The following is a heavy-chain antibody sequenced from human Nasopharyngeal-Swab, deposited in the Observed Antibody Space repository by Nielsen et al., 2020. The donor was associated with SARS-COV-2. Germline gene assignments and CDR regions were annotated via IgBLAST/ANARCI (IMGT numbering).Heavy chain of an antibody. Sequence: GESLKISCAASGFTFSSYWMSWIRQAPGKGLEWVSYISSSGSTIYYADSVKGRFTISRDNAKNSLYLQMNSLRAEDTAVYYCARDSSKQQLVFYGMDVWGQGTTVTVSS. J-gene: IGHJ6*02. CDR2: ISSSGSTI. D-gene: IGHD6-13*01. CDR1: GFTFSSYW. CDR3: ARDSSKQQLVFYGMDV. V-gene: IGHV3-11*04.